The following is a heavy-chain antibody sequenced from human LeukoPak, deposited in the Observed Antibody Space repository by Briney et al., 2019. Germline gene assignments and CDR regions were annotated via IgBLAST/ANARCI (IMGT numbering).Heavy chain of an antibody. Sequence: PGGSLRLSCAASGFTFSSYGMHWVRQAPGKGLEWVAFIRYDGSNKYYADSVKGRFTISRDNSKNTLYLQMNSPRAEDTAVYYCAKDLVSDIVVVVAATPAFDYWGQGTLVTVSS. D-gene: IGHD2-15*01. CDR3: AKDLVSDIVVVVAATPAFDY. CDR2: IRYDGSNK. V-gene: IGHV3-30*02. J-gene: IGHJ4*02. CDR1: GFTFSSYG.